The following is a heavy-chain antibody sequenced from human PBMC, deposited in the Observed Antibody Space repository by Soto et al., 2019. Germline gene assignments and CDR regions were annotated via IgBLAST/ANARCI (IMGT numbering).Heavy chain of an antibody. CDR3: ARGSTYYGFVT. Sequence: QVQLQESGPRLVKPSQTLSLTCTVSGDSIGSGDYYCTWIRQPPGKGLEWIGYISYIGTTFYNPSLESRVNISVDTSKNQFSLRVTSVTAADTAVYYCARGSTYYGFVTWGQGALITVSS. CDR1: GDSIGSGDYY. D-gene: IGHD3-10*01. J-gene: IGHJ5*02. V-gene: IGHV4-30-4*01. CDR2: ISYIGTT.